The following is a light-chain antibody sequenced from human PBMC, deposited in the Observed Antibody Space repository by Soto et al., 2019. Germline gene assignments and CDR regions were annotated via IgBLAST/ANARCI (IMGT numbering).Light chain of an antibody. CDR2: GAS. V-gene: IGKV3-15*01. CDR1: QSVNLN. Sequence: EIMMPQSPGTLSVSPGAGATLSCMASQSVNLNFAWYQQKPGQPPRLLLYGASTRATGIPVRFRGSGSGTEFTLTISSLQSEYSAVYYGHQYKSWRRGTCGPGTKVEIK. J-gene: IGKJ3*01. CDR3: HQYKSWRRGT.